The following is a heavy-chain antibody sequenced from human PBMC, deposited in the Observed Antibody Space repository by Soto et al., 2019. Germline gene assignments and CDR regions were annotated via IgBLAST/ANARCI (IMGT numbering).Heavy chain of an antibody. Sequence: SVKVSCQASGGTFSRDSLRWLRQARLQGLGSVRGIIPIFGTANYAQKFQGRVTITADKSTSTAYMELSSLRSEDTAVYYCAREGGWQDIVVVPAEGNYYGMDVWGQGTTVTGSS. D-gene: IGHD2-2*01. V-gene: IGHV1-69*06. CDR2: IIPIFGTA. CDR3: AREGGWQDIVVVPAEGNYYGMDV. J-gene: IGHJ6*02. CDR1: GGTFSRDS.